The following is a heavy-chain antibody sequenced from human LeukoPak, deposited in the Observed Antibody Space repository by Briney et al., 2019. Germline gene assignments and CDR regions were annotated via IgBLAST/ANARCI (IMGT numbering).Heavy chain of an antibody. CDR2: ISSSGSTI. J-gene: IGHJ1*01. CDR3: ARDDLWFGELSAEYFHH. V-gene: IGHV3-11*04. CDR1: GFTFSDYY. D-gene: IGHD3-10*01. Sequence: GGSLRLSCAASGFTFSDYYMSWIRQAPGKGLEWVSYISSSGSTIYYTDSVKGRFTISRDNAKNSLYLQMNSLRAEDTAVYYCARDDLWFGELSAEYFHHWGQGTLVTVSS.